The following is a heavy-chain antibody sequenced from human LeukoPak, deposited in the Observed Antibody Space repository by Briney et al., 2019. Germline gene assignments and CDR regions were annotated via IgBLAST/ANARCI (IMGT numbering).Heavy chain of an antibody. Sequence: SETLSLTCTVSGGSISSYYWSWIRQPPGKGLEWIGYIYYSGSTNYNPSLKSRVTISVDTSKNQFSLKLSSVTAADTAVYYCARHGRPWSGYYSHYYYYGMDVWGQGTTVTVSS. CDR1: GGSISSYY. V-gene: IGHV4-59*01. J-gene: IGHJ6*02. CDR3: ARHGRPWSGYYSHYYYYGMDV. CDR2: IYYSGST. D-gene: IGHD3-3*01.